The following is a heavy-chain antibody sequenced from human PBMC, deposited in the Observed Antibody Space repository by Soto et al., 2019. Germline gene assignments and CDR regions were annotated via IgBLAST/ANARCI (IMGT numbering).Heavy chain of an antibody. D-gene: IGHD5-18*01. J-gene: IGHJ6*03. CDR3: ARIRGYSYGFGNYYYYMDV. CDR2: IYYSGST. V-gene: IGHV4-39*01. CDR1: GGSISSSSYY. Sequence: SETLSLTCTVSGGSISSSSYYWGWIRQPPGKGLEWIGSIYYSGSTYYNPSLKSRVTISVDTSKNQFPLKLSSVTAADTAVYYCARIRGYSYGFGNYYYYMDVWGKGTTVTVSS.